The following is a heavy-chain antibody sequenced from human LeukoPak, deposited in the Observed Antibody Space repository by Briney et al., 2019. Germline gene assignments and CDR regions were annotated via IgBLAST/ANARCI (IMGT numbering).Heavy chain of an antibody. D-gene: IGHD2-21*01. V-gene: IGHV4-38-2*02. CDR2: MYHSGST. J-gene: IGHJ4*02. Sequence: NPSETLSLTCTVSGYSISSGYYWGWIRQPPGKGLEWIGSMYHSGSTYYNPSLKSRVTISAETSKNQFSLKMRSVTAADTAVYYCARGIWGVTIPFDSWGQGTLVTVSS. CDR3: ARGIWGVTIPFDS. CDR1: GYSISSGYY.